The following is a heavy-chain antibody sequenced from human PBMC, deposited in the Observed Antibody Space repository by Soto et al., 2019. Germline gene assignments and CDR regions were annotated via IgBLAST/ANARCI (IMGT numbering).Heavy chain of an antibody. CDR1: DGSMNSDSSY. CDR2: INHSGST. D-gene: IGHD3-22*01. Sequence: LSLTCRVSDGSMNSDSSYWGWIRQPPGKGLEWIGVINHSGSTYHNLSLKGRVTMSVDASRNQFSLKLTSMTAADTAVYYCARLGGYVSVGYYYLWDSWGQGTLVTSPQ. J-gene: IGHJ4*02. CDR3: ARLGGYVSVGYYYLWDS. V-gene: IGHV4-39*01.